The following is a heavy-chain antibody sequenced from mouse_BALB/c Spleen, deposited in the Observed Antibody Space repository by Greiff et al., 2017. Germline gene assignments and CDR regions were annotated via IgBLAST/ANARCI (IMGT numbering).Heavy chain of an antibody. CDR2: IDPANGNT. J-gene: IGHJ1*01. Sequence: EVQLQQSGAELVKPGASVKLSCTASGFNIKDTYMHWVKQRPEQGLEWIGRIDPANGNTKYDPKFQGKATITADTSSNTAYLQLSSLTSEDTAVYYCASRYYGSSYWYFDVWGAGTTVTVSS. V-gene: IGHV14-3*02. CDR1: GFNIKDTY. D-gene: IGHD1-1*01. CDR3: ASRYYGSSYWYFDV.